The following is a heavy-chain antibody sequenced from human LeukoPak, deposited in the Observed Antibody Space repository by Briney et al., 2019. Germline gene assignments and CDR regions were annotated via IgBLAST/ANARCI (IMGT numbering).Heavy chain of an antibody. CDR2: IYHSGST. J-gene: IGHJ4*02. CDR3: ARGEQSGSFSDY. CDR1: GYSISSGYY. D-gene: IGHD1-26*01. Sequence: SETLSLTCAVSGYSISSGYYWGWIRQPPGKGLERIGSIYHSGSTYYNPSLKSRVTISVDTSKNQFSLKLSSVTAADTAVYYCARGEQSGSFSDYWGQGTLVTVPS. V-gene: IGHV4-38-2*01.